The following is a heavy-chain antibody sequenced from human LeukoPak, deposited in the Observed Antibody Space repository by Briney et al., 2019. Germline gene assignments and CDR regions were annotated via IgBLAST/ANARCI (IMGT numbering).Heavy chain of an antibody. CDR3: ARALYGDYENYFDY. J-gene: IGHJ4*02. CDR2: ISYDGSNK. CDR1: GFTFSSYA. D-gene: IGHD4-17*01. Sequence: GGPLRLSCAASGFTFSSYAMHWVRQAPGKGLEWVAVISYDGSNKYYADSVKGRFTISRDNSKNTLYLQMNSLRAEDTAVYYCARALYGDYENYFDYWGQGTLVTVSS. V-gene: IGHV3-30*04.